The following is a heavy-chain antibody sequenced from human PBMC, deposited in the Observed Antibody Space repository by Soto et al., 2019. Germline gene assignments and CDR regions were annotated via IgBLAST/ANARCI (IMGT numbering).Heavy chain of an antibody. Sequence: SETLSLTCAVSGGSISSSNWWSWVRQPPGKGLEWIGEIYHSGSTNYNPSLKSRVTISVDKSKNQFSLKLSSVTAADTAVYYCARHLTYCRGGSCYQTDAFDIWGQGSMVTVSS. V-gene: IGHV4-4*02. CDR2: IYHSGST. CDR3: ARHLTYCRGGSCYQTDAFDI. CDR1: GGSISSSNW. D-gene: IGHD2-15*01. J-gene: IGHJ3*02.